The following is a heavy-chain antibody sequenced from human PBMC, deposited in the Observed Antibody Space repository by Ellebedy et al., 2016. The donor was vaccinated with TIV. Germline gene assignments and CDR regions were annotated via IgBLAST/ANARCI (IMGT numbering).Heavy chain of an antibody. CDR3: AGGYSSGWTDY. Sequence: MPSETLSLTCTVPGGSISSYYWSRIRQPAGKGLEWIGRIYTSGSTNYNPSLQSRVTMSVDTSKNQFSLKLSSVTAADTAVYYCAGGYSSGWTDYWGQGTLVTVSS. J-gene: IGHJ4*02. V-gene: IGHV4-4*07. D-gene: IGHD6-19*01. CDR1: GGSISSYY. CDR2: IYTSGST.